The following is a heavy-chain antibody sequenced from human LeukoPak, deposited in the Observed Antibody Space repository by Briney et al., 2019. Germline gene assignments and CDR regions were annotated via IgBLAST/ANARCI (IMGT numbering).Heavy chain of an antibody. CDR2: ISGSGGST. D-gene: IGHD1-26*01. J-gene: IGHJ4*02. Sequence: GGTLRLSCAASGFTFSSYGMSWVRQAPGKGLEWVSAISGSGGSTYYADSVKGRFTISRDNSKNTLYLQMNSLRAEDTAVYYCAKDEGADWTRKYFDCWGQGTLVTVSS. CDR1: GFTFSSYG. CDR3: AKDEGADWTRKYFDC. V-gene: IGHV3-23*01.